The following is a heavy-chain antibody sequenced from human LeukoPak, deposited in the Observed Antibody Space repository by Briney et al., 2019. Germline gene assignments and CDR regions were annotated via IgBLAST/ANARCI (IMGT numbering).Heavy chain of an antibody. Sequence: NTSETLSLTCTVSGGSISSGGYYWSWIRQHPGKGLEWIGYIYYSGSTYYNPSLKSRVTISVDTSKNQFSLKLSSVTAADTAVYYCARGRGPIVLMVYDYWGQGTLVTVSS. J-gene: IGHJ4*02. CDR2: IYYSGST. D-gene: IGHD2-8*01. CDR3: ARGRGPIVLMVYDY. V-gene: IGHV4-31*03. CDR1: GGSISSGGYY.